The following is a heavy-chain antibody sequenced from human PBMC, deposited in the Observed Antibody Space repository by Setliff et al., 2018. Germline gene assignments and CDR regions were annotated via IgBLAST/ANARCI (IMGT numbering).Heavy chain of an antibody. J-gene: IGHJ4*02. V-gene: IGHV5-51*01. CDR3: ARLTMTTVTDNVDY. Sequence: GESLKISCKGSGYSFSNFWIGWVRQMPGKGLEWMGIIYPGDSHTRYSPSFQGQVTMSADKSINTAYLQWSSLKASDTAMSYCARLTMTTVTDNVDYWGQGTLVTVSS. D-gene: IGHD4-17*01. CDR1: GYSFSNFW. CDR2: IYPGDSHT.